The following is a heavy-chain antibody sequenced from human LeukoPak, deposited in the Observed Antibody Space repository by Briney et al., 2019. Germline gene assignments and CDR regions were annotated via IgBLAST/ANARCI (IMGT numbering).Heavy chain of an antibody. Sequence: SETLSLTCTVSGGSISSYYWSWIRQPAGKGLEWIGRIYTSGSTNCNPSLKSRVTMSVDTSKNQFSLKLTSLTAADTAVYYCTRDHYLSGFTWGQGTLVTVSS. CDR2: IYTSGST. CDR1: GGSISSYY. D-gene: IGHD3-10*01. CDR3: TRDHYLSGFT. V-gene: IGHV4-4*07. J-gene: IGHJ4*02.